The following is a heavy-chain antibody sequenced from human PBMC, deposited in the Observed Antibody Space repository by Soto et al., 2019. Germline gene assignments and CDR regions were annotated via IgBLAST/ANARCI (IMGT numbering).Heavy chain of an antibody. J-gene: IGHJ6*02. CDR2: IYYSGST. CDR1: GGSISSYY. D-gene: IGHD3-9*01. V-gene: IGHV4-59*01. CDR3: AREAADILTGYPSVSYGMEV. Sequence: PSETLPLTCTVSGGSISSYYWSWIRQPPGKGLEWIGYIYYSGSTNYNPSLKFQVTISVDTSKNQFSLKLRSVTAEGTDVYYCAREAADILTGYPSVSYGMEVWGQGTTGT.